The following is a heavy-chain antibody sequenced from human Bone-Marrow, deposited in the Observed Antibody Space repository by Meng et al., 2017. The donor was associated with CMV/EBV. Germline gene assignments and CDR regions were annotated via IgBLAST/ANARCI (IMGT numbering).Heavy chain of an antibody. D-gene: IGHD1-26*01. V-gene: IGHV3-48*03. CDR1: GFTFSTYE. CDR3: TRVGATTVGDY. J-gene: IGHJ4*02. Sequence: GESLKISCAASGFTFSTYEMNWVRQAPGKGLEWVSYISIGGSPIYYADFVKGRFTISRDNAKNSLYLHMNSLRAEDTAVYYCTRVGATTVGDYWDQGTLVTVSS. CDR2: ISIGGSPI.